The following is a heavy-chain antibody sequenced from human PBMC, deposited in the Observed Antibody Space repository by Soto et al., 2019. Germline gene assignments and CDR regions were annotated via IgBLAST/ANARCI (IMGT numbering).Heavy chain of an antibody. D-gene: IGHD2-8*02. CDR2: IYWDDDK. CDR3: AHRRTGVNTCNCGEFDY. V-gene: IGHV2-5*02. Sequence: QITLKESGPTLMKPTQTLTLTCSFSGFSLATGGVGVGWIRQPPGKALEWLALIYWDDDKRYNASQRSRLTITKDTAKNQMVLTMTNIDPVDTATYFCAHRRTGVNTCNCGEFDYWGQGILVTVSS. CDR1: GFSLATGGVG. J-gene: IGHJ4*02.